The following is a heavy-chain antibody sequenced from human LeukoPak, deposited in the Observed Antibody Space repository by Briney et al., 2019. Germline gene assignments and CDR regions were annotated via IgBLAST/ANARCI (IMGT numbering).Heavy chain of an antibody. CDR2: ISGSGGST. V-gene: IGHV3-23*01. CDR1: GFTFSSYA. Sequence: GGSLRLSCAASGFTFSSYAMSWVRQAPGKGLEWVSAISGSGGSTYYADSVKGRFTISRDNSKNTLYLQMNSLRAEDTAVYYCAKDITIFGVQLGDYWGQGPLVTVSS. CDR3: AKDITIFGVQLGDY. J-gene: IGHJ4*02. D-gene: IGHD3-3*01.